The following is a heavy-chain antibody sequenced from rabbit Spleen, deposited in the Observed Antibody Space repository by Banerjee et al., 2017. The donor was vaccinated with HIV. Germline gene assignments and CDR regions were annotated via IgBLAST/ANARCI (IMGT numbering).Heavy chain of an antibody. J-gene: IGHJ4*01. V-gene: IGHV1S40*01. D-gene: IGHD4-1*01. Sequence: QSLEESGGDLVKPGASLTLTCIASGVSFSGTSYMCWVRQAPGKGLEWIVCIDTGSSGFTYFASWAKGRFTISKTSSTTVTLEMTSLTAADTATYFCARDLAGVIGWNFGWWGPGTLVTVS. CDR3: ARDLAGVIGWNFGW. CDR1: GVSFSGTSY. CDR2: IDTGSSGFT.